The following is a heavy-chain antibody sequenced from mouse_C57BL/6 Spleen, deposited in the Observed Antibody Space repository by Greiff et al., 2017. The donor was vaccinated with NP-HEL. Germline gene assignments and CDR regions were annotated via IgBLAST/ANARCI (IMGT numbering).Heavy chain of an antibody. D-gene: IGHD1-1*01. J-gene: IGHJ1*03. CDR3: ASGYGSSYGYFDV. CDR1: GYSITSGYD. Sequence: EVQLQQSGPGMVKPSQSLSLTCTVTGYSITSGYDWHWIRHFPGNKLEWMGYISYSGSTNYNPSLKSRISITHDTSKNHFFLKLNSVTTEDTATYYCASGYGSSYGYFDVWGTGTTVTVSS. CDR2: ISYSGST. V-gene: IGHV3-1*01.